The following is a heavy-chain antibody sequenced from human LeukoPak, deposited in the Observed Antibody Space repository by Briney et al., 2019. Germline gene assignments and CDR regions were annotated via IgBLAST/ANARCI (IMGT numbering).Heavy chain of an antibody. Sequence: ASVKVSCKASGGTFSSYAISWVRQAPGQGLEWMGGIIPIFGTADYAQKFQGRVTITADESTSTAYMELGSLRSEDTAVYYCARRTSHDYRYYFDYWGQGTLVTVSS. J-gene: IGHJ4*02. CDR1: GGTFSSYA. D-gene: IGHD4-11*01. V-gene: IGHV1-69*13. CDR3: ARRTSHDYRYYFDY. CDR2: IIPIFGTA.